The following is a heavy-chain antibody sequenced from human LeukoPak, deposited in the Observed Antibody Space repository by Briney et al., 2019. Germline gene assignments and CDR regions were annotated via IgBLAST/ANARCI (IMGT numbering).Heavy chain of an antibody. CDR2: IWYDGSNK. CDR3: ARESRVGYGGKGTFDY. V-gene: IGHV3-33*01. Sequence: GGSLRLSCAASGFTFSSYGMHWVRQAPGKGLEWVAVIWYDGSNKYYADSVKGRFTISRDNSKNTLYLQMNSLRAEDTAVYYCARESRVGYGGKGTFDYWGQGTLVTVSS. CDR1: GFTFSSYG. J-gene: IGHJ4*02. D-gene: IGHD4-23*01.